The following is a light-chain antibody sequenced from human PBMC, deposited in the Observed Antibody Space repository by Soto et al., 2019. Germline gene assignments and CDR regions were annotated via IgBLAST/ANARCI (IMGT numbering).Light chain of an antibody. CDR2: GAS. Sequence: EIVLTQSPGTLSLSPGERATLSCRARQSVSSSYLAWYQQKPGQAPRLLISGASSRATGIPDRFSGSGSGTDFTLTISRLEPEDFAVYYCQQYGGSPPFTFGPGTKVDIK. J-gene: IGKJ3*01. V-gene: IGKV3-20*01. CDR1: QSVSSSY. CDR3: QQYGGSPPFT.